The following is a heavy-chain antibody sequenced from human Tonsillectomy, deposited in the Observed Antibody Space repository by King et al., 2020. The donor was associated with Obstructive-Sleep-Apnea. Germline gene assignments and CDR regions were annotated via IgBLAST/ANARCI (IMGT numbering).Heavy chain of an antibody. Sequence: QLQESGPGLVKPSENLSLTCTVSGYSISSGYYWGWIRQPPGKGLEWIGSIYHSGSTYYNPSLKSRVTISVDTSKNQFSLKLSSVTAADTAVYYCAGGAVGATFDYWGQGTLVTVSS. D-gene: IGHD1-26*01. CDR1: GYSISSGYY. CDR3: AGGAVGATFDY. CDR2: IYHSGST. J-gene: IGHJ4*02. V-gene: IGHV4-38-2*02.